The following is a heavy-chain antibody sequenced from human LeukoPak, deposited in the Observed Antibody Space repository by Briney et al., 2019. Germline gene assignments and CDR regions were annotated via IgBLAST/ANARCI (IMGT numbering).Heavy chain of an antibody. D-gene: IGHD2-15*01. CDR1: GGSSSGYY. CDR2: INHSGST. J-gene: IGHJ4*02. V-gene: IGHV4-34*01. Sequence: SETLSLTCAVYGGSSSGYYWSWIRQPPGKGLEWIGEINHSGSTNYNPSLKSRVTISVDTSKNQFSLKLSSVTAADTAVYYCARGRGVYCSGGSCLRRYYFDYWGQGTLVTVSS. CDR3: ARGRGVYCSGGSCLRRYYFDY.